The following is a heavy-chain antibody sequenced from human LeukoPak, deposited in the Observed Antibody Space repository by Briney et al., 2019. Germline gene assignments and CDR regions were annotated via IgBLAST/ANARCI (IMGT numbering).Heavy chain of an antibody. CDR3: VRRGVVAVAGHDCFDY. D-gene: IGHD6-19*01. V-gene: IGHV4-61*02. CDR1: GGSISSGSYY. Sequence: SETLSLTCTVSGGSISSGSYYWSWIRQPAGKGLEWIGRIDTSGSTNYNPSLKSRVTISVDTSKNQFSLKLSSVTAADTAVYYCVRRGVVAVAGHDCFDYWGQGTLVTVSS. CDR2: IDTSGST. J-gene: IGHJ4*02.